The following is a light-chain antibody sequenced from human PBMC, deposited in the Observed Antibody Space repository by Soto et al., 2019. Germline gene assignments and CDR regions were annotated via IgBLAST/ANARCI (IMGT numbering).Light chain of an antibody. CDR2: DAS. V-gene: IGKV3-11*01. J-gene: IGKJ5*01. CDR1: QSVNRY. Sequence: EIVLTQSPATLSLSPGERATLSCRASQSVNRYLAWFQQKPGQAPRLLIFDASDRPTGVPGRFSGSGSGTDFTLTISSLEPEDFAVYYCQQRSNWPITFGQGTRLEIK. CDR3: QQRSNWPIT.